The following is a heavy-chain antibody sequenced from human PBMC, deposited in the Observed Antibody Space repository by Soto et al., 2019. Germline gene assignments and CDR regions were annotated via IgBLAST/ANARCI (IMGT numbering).Heavy chain of an antibody. D-gene: IGHD5-18*01. CDR3: AREVGYSYGYLWGYYYGMDV. Sequence: QVQLQESGPGLVKPSQTLSLTCTVSGGSISRGGYYWSWIRQHPGKGLEWIGYTYYSGSTYYNPSLKSRVTISVDTSKNKFSLKLSSVTAADTAVYFCAREVGYSYGYLWGYYYGMDVWGQGTTVTVSS. V-gene: IGHV4-31*03. J-gene: IGHJ6*02. CDR2: TYYSGST. CDR1: GGSISRGGYY.